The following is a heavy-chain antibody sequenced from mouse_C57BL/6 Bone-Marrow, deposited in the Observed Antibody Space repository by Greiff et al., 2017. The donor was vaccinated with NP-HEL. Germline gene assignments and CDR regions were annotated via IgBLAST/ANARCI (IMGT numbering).Heavy chain of an antibody. J-gene: IGHJ4*01. CDR2: IYPRSGNT. CDR1: GYTFTSYG. CDR3: ARRWVKGYYAMDY. Sequence: QVQLQQSGAELARPGASVKLSCKASGYTFTSYGISWVKQRTGQGLEWIGEIYPRSGNTYYNEKFKGKATLTADKSSSTAYMELRSLTSEDSAVYFCARRWVKGYYAMDYWGQGTSVTVSS. V-gene: IGHV1-81*01. D-gene: IGHD2-2*01.